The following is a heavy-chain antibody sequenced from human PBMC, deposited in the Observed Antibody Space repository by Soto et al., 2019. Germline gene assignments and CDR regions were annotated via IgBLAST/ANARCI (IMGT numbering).Heavy chain of an antibody. D-gene: IGHD5-18*01. CDR1: GGSVSSGSYY. CDR2: IYYSGST. V-gene: IGHV4-61*01. CDR3: ARVATDTDMMYYFDY. Sequence: PSETLSLTCTVSGGSVSSGSYYWSWIRQPPGKGLEWIGYIYYSGSTNYNPSLKSRVTISVDTSKNQFSLKLSSVTVADTAVCYCARVATDTDMMYYFDYWGQGTLVTVSS. J-gene: IGHJ4*02.